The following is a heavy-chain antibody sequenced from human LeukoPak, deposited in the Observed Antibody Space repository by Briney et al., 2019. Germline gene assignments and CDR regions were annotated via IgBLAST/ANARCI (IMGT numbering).Heavy chain of an antibody. CDR1: SGSISSSNW. CDR2: INHSGST. CDR3: ATRGRYSSSWYLFDY. J-gene: IGHJ4*02. D-gene: IGHD6-13*01. V-gene: IGHV4-4*02. Sequence: PSGTLSLTCAVSSGSISSSNWWTWVRQPPGKGLEWIGEINHSGSTNYNPSLKSRVTISVDTSKNQFSLKLSSVTAADTAVYYCATRGRYSSSWYLFDYWGQGTLVTVSS.